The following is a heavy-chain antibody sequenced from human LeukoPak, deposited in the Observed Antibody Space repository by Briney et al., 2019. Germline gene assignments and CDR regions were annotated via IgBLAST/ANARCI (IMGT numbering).Heavy chain of an antibody. D-gene: IGHD3-3*01. CDR2: IIPIFGTA. CDR3: ARQGYDFWSGHMDV. J-gene: IGHJ6*03. V-gene: IGHV1-69*05. Sequence: GASVKVSCKASGGTFSSYAISWVRQAPGQGLEWMGGIIPIFGTANYAQKFQGRVTITTDESTSTAYMELSSLRSDDTAVYYCARQGYDFWSGHMDVWGKGTTVTVSS. CDR1: GGTFSSYA.